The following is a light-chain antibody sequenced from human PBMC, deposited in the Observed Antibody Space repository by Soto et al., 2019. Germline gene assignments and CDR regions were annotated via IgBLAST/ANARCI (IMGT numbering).Light chain of an antibody. J-gene: IGLJ2*01. V-gene: IGLV1-51*01. CDR2: DNN. CDR1: SSNIGNNY. Sequence: QSVLTQPPSVSAAPGQKVTISCSGSSSNIGNNYVSWFQQLPGTAPQLLIYDNNKRPSGIPDRFSGSKSGTSATLGITGLQTGDEADYYCGTWDSRLSAGRVVFGGGTKLPVL. CDR3: GTWDSRLSAGRVV.